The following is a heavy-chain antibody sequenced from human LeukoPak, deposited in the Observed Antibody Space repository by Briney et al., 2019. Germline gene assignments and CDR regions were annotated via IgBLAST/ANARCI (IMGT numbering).Heavy chain of an antibody. CDR2: IYPGDSNT. V-gene: IGHV5-51*01. Sequence: GESLKISCKGSGYSFSSYWIAWVRQMPGRGLEWMGVIYPGDSNTRYSPSFQGQVTISADKSITTAYLQWRSLKASDTAMYYCARGCGGNCYLNDYWGQGTLVTVSS. CDR3: ARGCGGNCYLNDY. J-gene: IGHJ4*02. D-gene: IGHD2-15*01. CDR1: GYSFSSYW.